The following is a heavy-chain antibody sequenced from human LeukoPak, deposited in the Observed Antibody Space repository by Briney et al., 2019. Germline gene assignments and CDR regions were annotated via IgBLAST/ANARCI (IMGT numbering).Heavy chain of an antibody. V-gene: IGHV4-4*07. D-gene: IGHD4-17*01. CDR3: AREADYGDYLRSYYYIDV. CDR2: ILTSETP. CDR1: GGSISSYY. J-gene: IGHJ6*03. Sequence: SSETLSLTCTVSGGSISSYYWSWIRQPAGKGLEWIGRILTSETPSYNPSLESRVTMSVDTSESQFSLKLTSVTAADTAVYYCAREADYGDYLRSYYYIDVWGTGTTVTVSS.